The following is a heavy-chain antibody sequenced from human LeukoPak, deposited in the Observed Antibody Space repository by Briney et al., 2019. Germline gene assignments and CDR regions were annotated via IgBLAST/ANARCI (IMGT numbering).Heavy chain of an antibody. V-gene: IGHV4-39*01. CDR1: SGSISSSSYY. CDR3: ARDGSGSSNYDYYGMDV. CDR2: IYYSGRT. Sequence: SETLSLTCTVSSGSISSSSYYWGWIRQPPGKGLEWIGTIYYSGRTYYNPSLKSRVTISVDTSKNQFSLKLSSVTAADTAVYYCARDGSGSSNYDYYGMDVWGQGTTVTVSS. J-gene: IGHJ6*02. D-gene: IGHD3-10*01.